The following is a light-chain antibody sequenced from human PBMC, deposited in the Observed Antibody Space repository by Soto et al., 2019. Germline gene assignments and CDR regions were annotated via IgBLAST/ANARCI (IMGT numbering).Light chain of an antibody. V-gene: IGLV2-11*01. CDR2: DVS. CDR1: SSDVGGYNY. CDR3: CSYAGSPYV. J-gene: IGLJ1*01. Sequence: QSVLTQPRSVPGSPGQSVAISCTGTSSDVGGYNYVSWFQQHPGRAPKLMIYDVSKRPSGVPDRFSGSKSGNTASLTISGLQADHEADYYCCSYAGSPYVFGTGTKLTVL.